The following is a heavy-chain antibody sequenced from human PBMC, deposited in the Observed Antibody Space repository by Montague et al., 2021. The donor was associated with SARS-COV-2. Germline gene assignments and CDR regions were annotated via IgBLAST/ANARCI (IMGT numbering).Heavy chain of an antibody. J-gene: IGHJ4*02. V-gene: IGHV3-30-3*01. CDR3: ARESVRAVAGDFDY. Sequence: SLRLSCAASEFPFSNYAMHLFRQAPGKGLEWVAFISYDGSKKYYADSVKGRFTISRDNSKNTLYLQMNSLRAEDTAVYYCARESVRAVAGDFDYWGQGTLVTVSS. CDR2: ISYDGSKK. D-gene: IGHD6-19*01. CDR1: EFPFSNYA.